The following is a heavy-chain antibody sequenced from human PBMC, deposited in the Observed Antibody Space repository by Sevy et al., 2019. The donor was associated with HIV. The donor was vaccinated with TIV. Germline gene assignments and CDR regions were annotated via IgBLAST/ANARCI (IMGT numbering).Heavy chain of an antibody. D-gene: IGHD2-15*01. CDR3: AKAITVAAGFDY. Sequence: GGSLRLSCAASGFNFRSYVMSWVRQAPGKGLEWVSGISGSGGSTYYADSVKGRFTISRDNSKNTLYLQMNSLRAEDTAVYYCAKAITVAAGFDYWGQGTLVTVSS. V-gene: IGHV3-23*01. CDR2: ISGSGGST. J-gene: IGHJ4*02. CDR1: GFNFRSYV.